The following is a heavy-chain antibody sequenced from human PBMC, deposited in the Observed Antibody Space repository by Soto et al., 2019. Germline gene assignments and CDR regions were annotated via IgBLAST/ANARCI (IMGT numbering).Heavy chain of an antibody. D-gene: IGHD3-22*01. CDR2: IYHSGST. CDR3: ARGVRDSSGSKLSWGDAFDV. V-gene: IGHV4-30-2*01. Sequence: QLQLQESGSGLLKPSQTLSLTCAVSGDSISSGDYSWSWIRQPPGKGLEWIGYIYHSGSTHYNPSLKSRVTISVDRSKNQFSLKLTSVTAADTAVYYCARGVRDSSGSKLSWGDAFDVWGQGTMVTVSS. CDR1: GDSISSGDYS. J-gene: IGHJ3*01.